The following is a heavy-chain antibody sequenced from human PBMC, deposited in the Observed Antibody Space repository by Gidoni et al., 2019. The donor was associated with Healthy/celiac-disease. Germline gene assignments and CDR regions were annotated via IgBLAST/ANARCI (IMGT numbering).Heavy chain of an antibody. Sequence: QVQLVQSGAEVKKPGASVMVSCKASGYTFTSYAMHWVRQAPGQRLEWMGWINAGNGNTKYSQKFQGRVTITRDTSASTAYMELSSLRSEDTAVYYCARTTVYRFGLYYFDYWGQGTLVTVSS. J-gene: IGHJ4*02. D-gene: IGHD3-16*02. CDR2: INAGNGNT. CDR1: GYTFTSYA. CDR3: ARTTVYRFGLYYFDY. V-gene: IGHV1-3*01.